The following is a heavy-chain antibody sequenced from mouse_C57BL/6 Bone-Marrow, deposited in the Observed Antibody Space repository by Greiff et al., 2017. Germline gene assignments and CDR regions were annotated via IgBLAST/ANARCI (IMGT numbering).Heavy chain of an antibody. D-gene: IGHD2-2*01. CDR3: ARWLPYYFDY. V-gene: IGHV2-2*01. CDR2: IWSGGST. Sequence: QVQLQQSGPGLVQPSQSLSITCTVSGFSLTSYGVHWVRQSPGKGLEWLGVIWSGGSTDYYAAFISRLSISKDNSKSQVFFKMNSLQADDTAIYYCARWLPYYFDYWGQGTTLTVSS. J-gene: IGHJ2*01. CDR1: GFSLTSYG.